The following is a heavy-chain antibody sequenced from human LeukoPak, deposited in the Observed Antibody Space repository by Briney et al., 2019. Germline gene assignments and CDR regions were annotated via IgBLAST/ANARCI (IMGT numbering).Heavy chain of an antibody. D-gene: IGHD2-15*01. Sequence: PSETLSLTCAVYGGSFSGYYWSWIRQPPGKGLEWIGEINHSGSTNYNPSLKSRVTISVDTSKNQFSLKLSSVTAADTAVYYCARAGYCSGGSCYSAHSDYWGQGTLVTVSS. CDR2: INHSGST. CDR1: GGSFSGYY. CDR3: ARAGYCSGGSCYSAHSDY. J-gene: IGHJ4*02. V-gene: IGHV4-34*01.